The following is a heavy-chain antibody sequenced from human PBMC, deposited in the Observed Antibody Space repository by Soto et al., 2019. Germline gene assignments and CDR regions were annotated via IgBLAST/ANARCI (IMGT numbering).Heavy chain of an antibody. Sequence: GGSLRLSCAASGFTFSSYAMSWVRQAPGKGMEWVSRINSDGSSTSYADSVKGRFTISRDNAKNTLYLQMNSLRAEDTGVYYCYAYTRKRSISIHYYGMDVWGQGTTVTLSS. D-gene: IGHD1-1*01. V-gene: IGHV3-74*01. CDR1: GFTFSSYA. J-gene: IGHJ6*02. CDR2: INSDGSST. CDR3: YAYTRKRSISIHYYGMDV.